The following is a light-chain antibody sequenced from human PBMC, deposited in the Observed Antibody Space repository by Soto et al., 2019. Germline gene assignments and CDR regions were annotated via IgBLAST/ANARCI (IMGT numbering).Light chain of an antibody. CDR2: KGT. V-gene: IGLV2-23*01. Sequence: QSVLAQPASVSGSPGQSITISCTGTSDDVGAYNSVSWYQQLPHKAPQVILYKGTQRPSGVSSRFSGSTSGNAASLTISGLQADDEADYFCCSSAPESTYVFGNGTKVTVL. CDR1: SDDVGAYNS. J-gene: IGLJ1*01. CDR3: CSSAPESTYV.